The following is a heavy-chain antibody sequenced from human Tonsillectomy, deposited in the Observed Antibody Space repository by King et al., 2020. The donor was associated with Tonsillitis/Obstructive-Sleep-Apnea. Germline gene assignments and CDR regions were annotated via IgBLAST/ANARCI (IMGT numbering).Heavy chain of an antibody. CDR2: IYYSGST. CDR3: ARRESSRWYVGNPHQFDY. V-gene: IGHV4-59*08. J-gene: IGHJ4*02. Sequence: QLQESGPGLVKPSETLSLTCTVSGGSISSDYWSWIRQPPGKGLEWIGYIYYSGSTNYNPSLKSRVTISVDTSKNQFSLKLSSVTAADTAVYYCARRESSRWYVGNPHQFDYWGQGTLVTVSS. CDR1: GGSISSDY. D-gene: IGHD6-13*01.